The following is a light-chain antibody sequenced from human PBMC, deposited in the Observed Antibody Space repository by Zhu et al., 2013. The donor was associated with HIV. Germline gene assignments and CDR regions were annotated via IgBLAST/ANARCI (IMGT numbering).Light chain of an antibody. CDR3: QQYFTWPPYS. J-gene: IGKJ2*03. Sequence: EIELTQSPATLSVSRGERVTLSCRASQSVGNNLAWYRQKPGQVPSLLIFDASTRAAGISARFSGSRSGTEFTLTISNLQSEDAAVYYCQQYFTWPPYSFGPGTHLEI. V-gene: IGKV3-15*01. CDR1: QSVGNN. CDR2: DAS.